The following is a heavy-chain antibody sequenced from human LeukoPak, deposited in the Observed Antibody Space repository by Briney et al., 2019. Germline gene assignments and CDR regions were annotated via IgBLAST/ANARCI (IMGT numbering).Heavy chain of an antibody. CDR1: GGTFSSQT. J-gene: IGHJ4*02. D-gene: IGHD3-10*01. CDR2: IIPVFGVA. Sequence: ASVXVSCKASGGTFSSQTINWVRQAPGGGLEWMGRIIPVFGVADYAQKFQGRVTITTDEPTSTGYMELSSLTFDDTAVYYCARGHYGSGFWGQGTLVIVSS. CDR3: ARGHYGSGF. V-gene: IGHV1-69*05.